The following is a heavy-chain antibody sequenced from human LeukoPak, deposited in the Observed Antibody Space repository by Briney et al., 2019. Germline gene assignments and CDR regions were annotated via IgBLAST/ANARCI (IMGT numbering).Heavy chain of an antibody. CDR3: ASLSNTDKDDY. J-gene: IGHJ4*02. CDR1: GFTFSGYS. Sequence: GGSLRLSCAASGFTFSGYSMNWVRQAPGKGLEWVSYISSRGTTIYYADSVKGRFTISRDNAKKSLHLQMNSLRAEDTAVYYCASLSNTDKDDYWGQGTLVTVSS. V-gene: IGHV3-48*01. CDR2: ISSRGTTI. D-gene: IGHD1/OR15-1a*01.